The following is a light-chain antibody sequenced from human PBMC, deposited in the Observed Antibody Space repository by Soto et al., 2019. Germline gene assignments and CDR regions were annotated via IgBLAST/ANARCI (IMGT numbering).Light chain of an antibody. CDR1: SSNLGAGHD. V-gene: IGLV1-40*01. J-gene: IGLJ2*01. CDR3: QSYDSRLSGVI. Sequence: QSVLTQPPSVSGAAGQRVTISCTGSSSNLGAGHDVYWYQQLPGTAPKFLIYGSSHRPSGVPDRFSGSKSDTSASLAITGLQAEDEADYYCQSYDSRLSGVIFGGGTKLTVL. CDR2: GSS.